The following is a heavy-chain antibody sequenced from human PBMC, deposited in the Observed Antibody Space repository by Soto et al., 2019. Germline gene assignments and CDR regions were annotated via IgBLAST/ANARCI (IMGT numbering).Heavy chain of an antibody. Sequence: SVKVSCKASGGTFSSYAISWVRQAPGQGLEWMGGIIPIFGTANYAQKFQGRVTITEDESTSTAYMELSSLRSEDTAVYYCARMVRGVITDFDIWGQGTMVTVSS. D-gene: IGHD3-10*01. J-gene: IGHJ3*02. V-gene: IGHV1-69*13. CDR3: ARMVRGVITDFDI. CDR1: GGTFSSYA. CDR2: IIPIFGTA.